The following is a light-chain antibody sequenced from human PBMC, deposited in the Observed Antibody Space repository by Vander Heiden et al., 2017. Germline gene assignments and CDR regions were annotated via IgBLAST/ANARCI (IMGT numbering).Light chain of an antibody. CDR1: SCDVGSYNL. CDR2: EVS. Sequence: QSALTQPASVSGSPGQSITISCTGTSCDVGSYNLVSWYQQHPGKAPKLMIYEVSKRPSGVSNRFSGSKSGNTASLTISGLQAEDEADYYCCSYAGSSTFVVFGGGTKLTGL. V-gene: IGLV2-23*02. CDR3: CSYAGSSTFVV. J-gene: IGLJ2*01.